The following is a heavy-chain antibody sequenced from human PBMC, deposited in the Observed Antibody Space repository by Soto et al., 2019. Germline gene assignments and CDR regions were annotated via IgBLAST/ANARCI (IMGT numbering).Heavy chain of an antibody. CDR3: AREAIIVIAAPEYYFDY. J-gene: IGHJ4*02. D-gene: IGHD3-22*01. CDR2: IYSGGYT. CDR1: GFDVSNTD. Sequence: EVQLVESGGDLVQRGGSLRLSCAASGFDVSNTDMSWVRQAPGKGLEWVSGIYSGGYTNYADAVKGRFIVSRDSPKNPMYLQMDSLSAEDTAVYYCAREAIIVIAAPEYYFDYWGQGTLVTVSS. V-gene: IGHV3-66*01.